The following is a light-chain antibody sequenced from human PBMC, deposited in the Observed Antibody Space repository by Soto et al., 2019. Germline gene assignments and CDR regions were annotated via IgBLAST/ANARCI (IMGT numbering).Light chain of an antibody. CDR3: QQYYSTPRT. J-gene: IGKJ1*01. CDR1: QTVLDSSNNKHY. CDR2: WAS. Sequence: VVTRSAESLAVTLGERVTINCKSSQTVLDSSNNKHYLTWYQQKPGQPPKLLIYWASTRDFGVPDRFSGSGSGTDFTLTIPSLHADDVAVYYCQQYYSTPRTLGHGTKVDIK. V-gene: IGKV4-1*01.